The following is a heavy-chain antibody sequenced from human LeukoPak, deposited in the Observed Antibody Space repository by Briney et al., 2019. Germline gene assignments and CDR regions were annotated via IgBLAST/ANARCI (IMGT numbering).Heavy chain of an antibody. V-gene: IGHV3-48*04. D-gene: IGHD3-10*02. CDR3: AELGITMIGGV. CDR1: GITFSNYW. CDR2: ISSSGSTI. Sequence: GGSLRLSCAASGITFSNYWMNWVRQAPGKGLEWVSYISSSGSTIYYADSVKGRFTISRDNAKNSLYLQMNSLRAEDTAVYYCAELGITMIGGVWGKGTTVTISS. J-gene: IGHJ6*04.